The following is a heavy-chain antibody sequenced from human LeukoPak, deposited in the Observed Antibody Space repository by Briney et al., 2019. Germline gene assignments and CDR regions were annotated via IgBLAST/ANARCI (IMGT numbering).Heavy chain of an antibody. CDR3: AKDTRRSSSWYDVGSPLDV. CDR2: ISYDGSNK. D-gene: IGHD6-13*01. V-gene: IGHV3-30*18. J-gene: IGHJ6*04. CDR1: GFTFSSYG. Sequence: GGSLRLSCAASGFTFSSYGMHWVRQAPGKGLEWVAVISYDGSNKYYADSVKGRFTISRDNSKNTLYLQMNSLRAEDTAVYYCAKDTRRSSSWYDVGSPLDVWGKGTTVTISS.